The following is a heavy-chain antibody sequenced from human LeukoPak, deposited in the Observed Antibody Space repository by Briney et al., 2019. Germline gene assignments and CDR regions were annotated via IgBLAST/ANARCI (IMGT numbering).Heavy chain of an antibody. CDR2: ISAYNGNT. V-gene: IGHV1-18*01. D-gene: IGHD3-10*01. CDR1: GYTFTSYG. Sequence: SVNVSCKASGYTFTSYGISWVRRAPGQGLEWMGWISAYNGNTNNAQKLQGRVTMTTDTSTSTAYMELRSLRSDDTAVYYCARDWGVFITMVRGASPGRGPPYFYGMDVWGQGTTVPVSS. CDR3: ARDWGVFITMVRGASPGRGPPYFYGMDV. J-gene: IGHJ6*02.